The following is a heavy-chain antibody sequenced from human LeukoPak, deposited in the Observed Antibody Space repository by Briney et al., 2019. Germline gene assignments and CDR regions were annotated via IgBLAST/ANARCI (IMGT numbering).Heavy chain of an antibody. J-gene: IGHJ5*02. V-gene: IGHV3-23*01. CDR2: ISGGGST. Sequence: GGSLRLSCAASGLTSIRYAMSWVRQAPGKGLEWVSSISGGGSTFYADSVKGRFTISRDNSKNTLYLQMTSLRAEDTAVYYCAKDYYDSSGFSFNWFDPWGQGTLVTVSS. D-gene: IGHD3-22*01. CDR3: AKDYYDSSGFSFNWFDP. CDR1: GLTSIRYA.